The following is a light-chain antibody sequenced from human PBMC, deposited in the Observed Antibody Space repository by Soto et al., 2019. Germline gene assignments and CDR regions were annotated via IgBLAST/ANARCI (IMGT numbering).Light chain of an antibody. CDR2: AAS. V-gene: IGKV1-27*01. CDR1: QGIAIN. Sequence: DIQMTQSPSPLSESKGAKATITSRASQGIAINLAWYQQKPGKVPKLLIYAASTLQSGVPFRFSGSGSGRYFTLTISSLQPEDVATYYCQKYDSSPRTFGPGTKVDLK. CDR3: QKYDSSPRT. J-gene: IGKJ3*01.